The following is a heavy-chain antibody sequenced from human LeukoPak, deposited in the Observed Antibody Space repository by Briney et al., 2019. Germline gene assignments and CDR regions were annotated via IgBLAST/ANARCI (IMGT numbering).Heavy chain of an antibody. D-gene: IGHD6-13*01. CDR2: IDSSGGYM. CDR3: ARGIAAAGIEYFQH. V-gene: IGHV3-21*01. J-gene: IGHJ1*01. Sequence: PGGSLRLSCEASGFTFNTYSMNWARQAPGKGLEWVSSIDSSGGYMFYADSVKGRFTISRDNAKNTLYLQMNSLRAEDTAVYYCARGIAAAGIEYFQHWGQGTLVTVSS. CDR1: GFTFNTYS.